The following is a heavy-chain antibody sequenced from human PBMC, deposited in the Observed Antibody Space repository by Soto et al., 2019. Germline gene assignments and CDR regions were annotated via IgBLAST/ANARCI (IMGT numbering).Heavy chain of an antibody. V-gene: IGHV3-21*01. CDR3: ARSRVAAAGTGAFDF. CDR2: ITRSSS. CDR1: GFTFSAYT. Sequence: EVQLVESGGGLVKPGGSLRLSCAASGFTFSAYTMNWVRQAPGKGLEWLSSITRSSSHYADSVNGRFAISRDNAENSLYLQMNSLGVEDTAVYYCARSRVAAAGTGAFDFWGQGTMVTVSS. D-gene: IGHD6-13*01. J-gene: IGHJ3*01.